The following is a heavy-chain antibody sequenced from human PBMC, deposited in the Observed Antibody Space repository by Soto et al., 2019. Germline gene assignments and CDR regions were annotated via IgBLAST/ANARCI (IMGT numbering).Heavy chain of an antibody. D-gene: IGHD4-17*01. CDR1: EFTFSDYW. Sequence: GGSLRLSCADSEFTFSDYWMHWVRQAPGKGLVWGSRINPDGTTTNCADSVKGRFTISRDNVKNTLYLQMNSRRGEDTAMYHCTKDTFGDMDSWGQGTLVTVSS. V-gene: IGHV3-74*01. J-gene: IGHJ4*02. CDR2: INPDGTTT. CDR3: TKDTFGDMDS.